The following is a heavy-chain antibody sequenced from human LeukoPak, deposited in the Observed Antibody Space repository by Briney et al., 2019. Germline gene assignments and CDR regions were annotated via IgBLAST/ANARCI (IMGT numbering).Heavy chain of an antibody. Sequence: GRSLRLSCAASGFTFSGYGMHWVRQAPGKGLEWVAVIWYDGSNKYYADSVKGRFTISRDNSKNTLYLQMNSLRAEDTAVYYCAKDGNSYGYNNWFDPWGQGTLVTVSS. CDR1: GFTFSGYG. V-gene: IGHV3-33*06. CDR2: IWYDGSNK. D-gene: IGHD5-18*01. J-gene: IGHJ5*02. CDR3: AKDGNSYGYNNWFDP.